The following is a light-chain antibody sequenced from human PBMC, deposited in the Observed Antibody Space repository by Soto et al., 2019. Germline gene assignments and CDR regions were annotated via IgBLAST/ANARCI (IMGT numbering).Light chain of an antibody. CDR3: QHYNSWPRTWT. CDR1: QSVSSY. Sequence: EIVLTQSPTTLSLSPGERATLSCRASQSVSSYLAWYQQKPGQAPRLLIYDASNRATGIPARFSGSGSGTDFTLTISSLEPEDFAVYYCQHYNSWPRTWTFGQGTKVEIK. CDR2: DAS. V-gene: IGKV3-11*01. J-gene: IGKJ1*01.